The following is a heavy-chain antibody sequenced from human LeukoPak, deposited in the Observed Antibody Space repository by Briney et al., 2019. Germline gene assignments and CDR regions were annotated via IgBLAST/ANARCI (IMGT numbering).Heavy chain of an antibody. CDR1: GFIFSSYA. J-gene: IGHJ3*02. CDR3: AKGYQLLWPFDTFDI. D-gene: IGHD2-2*01. V-gene: IGHV3-23*01. Sequence: GGSLRLSCAASGFIFSSYAMNWVRQAPGKGLEWVSAISGSGGSTYYADSVKGRFTISRDNSKNTVFLQMNSLRAEDTAVYFCAKGYQLLWPFDTFDIWGQGTMVTVSS. CDR2: ISGSGGST.